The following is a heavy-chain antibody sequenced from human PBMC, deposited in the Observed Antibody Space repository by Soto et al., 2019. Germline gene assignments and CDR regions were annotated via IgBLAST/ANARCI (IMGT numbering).Heavy chain of an antibody. Sequence: GGSLRLSCAASGFTFCSYAMHWVRQAPGKGLEWVAVISYDASNKYYAASVKGRSTISRDNSKNTLYLQMNSLRAEDTAVYYCARGYYYDSSGYYAGAFDIWGQGTMVTVSS. J-gene: IGHJ3*02. D-gene: IGHD3-22*01. CDR1: GFTFCSYA. CDR2: ISYDASNK. CDR3: ARGYYYDSSGYYAGAFDI. V-gene: IGHV3-30-3*01.